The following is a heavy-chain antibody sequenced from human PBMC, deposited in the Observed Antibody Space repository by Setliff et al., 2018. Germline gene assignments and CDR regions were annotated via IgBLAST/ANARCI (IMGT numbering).Heavy chain of an antibody. CDR2: IIPILGTP. J-gene: IGHJ6*03. Sequence: SVKVSCKASGGSFSNYAIIWVRQAPGQGPEWMGGIIPILGTPNYAQKFKGRVTITADESTSTAYMELSGLRSEDTAVYYWARGTKSSIGNHFFYYYMDVWGQGTTVTVSS. D-gene: IGHD2-8*01. V-gene: IGHV1-69*13. CDR3: ARGTKSSIGNHFFYYYMDV. CDR1: GGSFSNYA.